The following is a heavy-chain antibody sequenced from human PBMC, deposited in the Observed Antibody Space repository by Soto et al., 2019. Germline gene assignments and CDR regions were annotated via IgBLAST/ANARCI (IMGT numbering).Heavy chain of an antibody. CDR1: GGSFSGYY. V-gene: IGHV4-34*01. CDR3: ARGIRDRTRGSYPPNYYYYGMDV. J-gene: IGHJ6*02. Sequence: SETLSLTCAVYGGSFSGYYWSWIRQPPGKGLEWIGEINHSGSTNYNPSLKSRVTISVDTSKNQFSLKLSSVTAADTAVYYCARGIRDRTRGSYPPNYYYYGMDVWRQRTTVTVSS. D-gene: IGHD1-26*01. CDR2: INHSGST.